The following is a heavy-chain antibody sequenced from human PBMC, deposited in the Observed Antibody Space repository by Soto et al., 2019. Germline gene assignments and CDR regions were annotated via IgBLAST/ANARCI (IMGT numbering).Heavy chain of an antibody. CDR1: GGTFSSYA. V-gene: IGHV1-69*05. CDR3: ARGGVFGVVDGMDV. CDR2: IIPIFGTA. Sequence: SVKVSCKASGGTFSSYAISWVRQAPGQGLEWMGGIIPIFGTANYAQKFKGRVTITRDTSASTAYMELSSLRSEDTAVYYCARGGVFGVVDGMDVWGQGTTVTVSS. D-gene: IGHD3-3*01. J-gene: IGHJ6*02.